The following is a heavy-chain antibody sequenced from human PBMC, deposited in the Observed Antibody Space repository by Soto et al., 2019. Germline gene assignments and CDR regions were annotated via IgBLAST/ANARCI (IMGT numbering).Heavy chain of an antibody. J-gene: IGHJ4*02. V-gene: IGHV3-48*03. CDR3: ARDKQTYDFWSGYSYYFDY. CDR1: GFTFSSYE. D-gene: IGHD3-3*01. Sequence: EVQLVESGGGLVQPGGSLRLSCAASGFTFSSYEMNWVRQAPGKGLEWVSYISSSGSTIYYADSVKGRFTISRDNAKNSLYLQMNSLRAEDTAVYYCARDKQTYDFWSGYSYYFDYWGQGTLVTVSS. CDR2: ISSSGSTI.